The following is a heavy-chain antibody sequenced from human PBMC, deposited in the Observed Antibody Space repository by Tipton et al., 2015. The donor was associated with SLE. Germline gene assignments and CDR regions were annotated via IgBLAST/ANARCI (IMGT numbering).Heavy chain of an antibody. D-gene: IGHD3-16*01. CDR2: TYYRTKWFN. CDR3: TRRVTLGGAFDI. Sequence: GLVKPSQTLSLTCAISGDSVSDNSAAWNWIRQSPSRGLEWLGRTYYRTKWFNDYAASVKGRITIKPDTTKNQFSLQLNSVTPDDTAVYYCTRRVTLGGAFDIWGQGTTVIVSS. J-gene: IGHJ3*02. CDR1: GDSVSDNSAA. V-gene: IGHV6-1*01.